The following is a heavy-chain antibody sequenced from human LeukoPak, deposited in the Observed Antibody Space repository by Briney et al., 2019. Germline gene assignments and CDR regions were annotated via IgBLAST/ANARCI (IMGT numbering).Heavy chain of an antibody. Sequence: GASVKVSSKASGYTFTNYGITWVRQAPGQGLEWMGWISVYNANTNYAQKFQGRVTMTTDTSTSTGYMELRSLRFGDTATYYCARGSGSLLDYWGQGTLVTVSS. CDR2: ISVYNANT. D-gene: IGHD3-10*01. J-gene: IGHJ4*02. V-gene: IGHV1-18*01. CDR1: GYTFTNYG. CDR3: ARGSGSLLDY.